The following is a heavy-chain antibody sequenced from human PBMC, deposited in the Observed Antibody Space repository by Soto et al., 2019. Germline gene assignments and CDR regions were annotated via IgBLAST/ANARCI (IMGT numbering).Heavy chain of an antibody. CDR1: GFTLSGYA. J-gene: IGHJ6*03. CDR2: ISSNGVGT. CDR3: ARRARPDFYYMDF. D-gene: IGHD6-6*01. V-gene: IGHV3-64*01. Sequence: EVQLAESGGGLAQPGGSLRLSCAASGFTLSGYAMDWVRQAPGKGLEYVSGISSNGVGTYYANSVQGRFTISRDNSKNTVYLQMGSLRPEDMAVYYCARRARPDFYYMDFWGKGTTVTLSS.